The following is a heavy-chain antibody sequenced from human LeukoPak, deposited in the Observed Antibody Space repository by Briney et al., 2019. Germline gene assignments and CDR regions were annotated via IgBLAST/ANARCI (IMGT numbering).Heavy chain of an antibody. V-gene: IGHV4-39*07. Sequence: SETLSLTCTVSGGSISSSSYYWGWIRQPPGKGLEWIGSIYYSGSTYYNPSLKSRVTISVDTSKNQFSLKLSPVTAADTAVYYCARVSSAAAVDYWGQGTLVTVSS. CDR1: GGSISSSSYY. CDR3: ARVSSAAAVDY. CDR2: IYYSGST. J-gene: IGHJ4*02. D-gene: IGHD6-13*01.